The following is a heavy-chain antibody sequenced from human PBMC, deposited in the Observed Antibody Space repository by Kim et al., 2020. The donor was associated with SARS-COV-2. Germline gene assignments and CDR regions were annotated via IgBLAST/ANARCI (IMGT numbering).Heavy chain of an antibody. Sequence: ASVKVSCKASGYTFTSYYMHWVRQAPGQGLEWMGIINPSGGSTSYAQKFQGRVTMTRDTSTSTVYMELSSLRSEDTAVYYCARDFLSDDYGDYISPGHFDYWGQGTLVTVSS. CDR1: GYTFTSYY. V-gene: IGHV1-46*01. D-gene: IGHD4-17*01. CDR2: INPSGGST. J-gene: IGHJ4*02. CDR3: ARDFLSDDYGDYISPGHFDY.